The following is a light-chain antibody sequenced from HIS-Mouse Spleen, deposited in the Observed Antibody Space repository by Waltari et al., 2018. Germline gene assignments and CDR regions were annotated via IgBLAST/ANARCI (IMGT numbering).Light chain of an antibody. CDR3: SSYTSSSFNVV. Sequence: QAALTQPAPVSGSPGPSITTSCTRTSSNDEGYNYVPWYQQHPGKPPKLMIYDVSNRPSGVSNRFSGSKSGNTASLTISGLQAEDEADYYCSSYTSSSFNVVFGGGTKLTVL. CDR2: DVS. V-gene: IGLV2-14*03. CDR1: SSNDEGYNY. J-gene: IGLJ2*01.